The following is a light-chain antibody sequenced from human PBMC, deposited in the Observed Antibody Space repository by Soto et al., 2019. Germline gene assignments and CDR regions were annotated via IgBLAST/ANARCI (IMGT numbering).Light chain of an antibody. V-gene: IGLV2-14*01. CDR2: EVS. J-gene: IGLJ3*02. CDR3: SSYTSSSTRV. Sequence: QSVLTQPASVSGSPGQSITISCTGXXXDVGGYNYVSWYQQHPDKAPKLMIYEVSNRPSGVSNRFSGSKSGNTASLTISGLQAEDEADYYCSSYTSSSTRVFGGGTKLTVL. CDR1: XXDVGGYNY.